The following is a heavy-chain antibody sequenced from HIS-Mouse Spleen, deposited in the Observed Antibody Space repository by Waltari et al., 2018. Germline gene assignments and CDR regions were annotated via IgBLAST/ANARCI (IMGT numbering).Heavy chain of an antibody. CDR2: INPNSGGT. V-gene: IGHV1-2*02. CDR1: GYTFTGSV. Sequence: QVQLVQSGAEGKKPGASGKVSWKASGYTFTGSVNAWGRQAPGQGLEWMGWINPNSGGTNYAQKFQGRVTMTRDTSISTAYMELSRLRSDDTAVYYCARGRYSSSWYYFDYWGQGTLVTVSS. CDR3: ARGRYSSSWYYFDY. D-gene: IGHD6-13*01. J-gene: IGHJ4*02.